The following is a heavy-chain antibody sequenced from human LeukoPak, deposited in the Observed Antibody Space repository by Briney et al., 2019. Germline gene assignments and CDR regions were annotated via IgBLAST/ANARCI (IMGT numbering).Heavy chain of an antibody. CDR2: ISSASSAI. Sequence: GGSLRLSCAASGFSFNNHSMNWVRQAPGKRLEWLSYISSASSAIYYADSVKGRFTISRDNAKSSLYLQMNSLRAEDTAIYYCARGVSYEDSWGQGTLVTVSS. V-gene: IGHV3-48*01. J-gene: IGHJ4*02. CDR1: GFSFNNHS. CDR3: ARGVSYEDS. D-gene: IGHD3-10*01.